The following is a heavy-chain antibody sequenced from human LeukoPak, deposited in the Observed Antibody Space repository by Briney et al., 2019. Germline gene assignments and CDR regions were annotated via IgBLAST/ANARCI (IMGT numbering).Heavy chain of an antibody. V-gene: IGHV3-74*01. D-gene: IGHD3-10*01. Sequence: GGSLRLSCAASGFTFRNYWMHWVRQALGKGLVWVSRINIDGSTRYADSVEGRFTISRDNAKNTLYLQMNSLRAEDTAVYYCARAGGSGWFDPWGQGTLVTVSS. CDR3: ARAGGSGWFDP. CDR2: INIDGST. CDR1: GFTFRNYW. J-gene: IGHJ5*02.